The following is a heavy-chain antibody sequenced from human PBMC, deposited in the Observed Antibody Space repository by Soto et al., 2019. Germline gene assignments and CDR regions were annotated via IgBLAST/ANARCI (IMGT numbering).Heavy chain of an antibody. Sequence: QVQLVQSGTAVKKPGSSVKVSCKASGGTFSTLVVSWVRQAPGQGLEWMGGIIPIYGRPVYAQKFQGRVTITADESTSRVYMELSSLSSEDTAVYYCARAPYEDYAVPEPNYFDSWGQGTLVTVSS. V-gene: IGHV1-69*01. D-gene: IGHD4-17*01. CDR1: GGTFSTLV. J-gene: IGHJ4*02. CDR3: ARAPYEDYAVPEPNYFDS. CDR2: IIPIYGRP.